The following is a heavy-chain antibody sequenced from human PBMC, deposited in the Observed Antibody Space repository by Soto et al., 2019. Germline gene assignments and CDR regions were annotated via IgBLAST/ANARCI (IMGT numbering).Heavy chain of an antibody. CDR1: GFTFSSYS. Sequence: GGSLRLSCAASGFTFSSYSMNWVRQAPGKGLEWVSSISSSSSYIYYADSVKGRFTISRDNAKNSLYLQMNSLRAEDTAVYYCARRAVAGLNWFDPWGQGTLVTVSS. CDR3: ARRAVAGLNWFDP. D-gene: IGHD6-19*01. J-gene: IGHJ5*02. V-gene: IGHV3-21*01. CDR2: ISSSSSYI.